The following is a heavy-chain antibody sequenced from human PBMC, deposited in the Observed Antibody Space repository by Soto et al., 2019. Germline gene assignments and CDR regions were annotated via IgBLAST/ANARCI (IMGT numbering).Heavy chain of an antibody. J-gene: IGHJ3*02. Sequence: SVKVSCKASGGTFSSYAISWVRQAPGQGLEWMGGIIPIFGTANYAQKFQGRVTITADESTSTAYMELSSLRSEDTAVYYCAREGVTGTRGGTAFDIWGQGTMVTVSS. CDR3: AREGVTGTRGGTAFDI. V-gene: IGHV1-69*13. D-gene: IGHD1-20*01. CDR1: GGTFSSYA. CDR2: IIPIFGTA.